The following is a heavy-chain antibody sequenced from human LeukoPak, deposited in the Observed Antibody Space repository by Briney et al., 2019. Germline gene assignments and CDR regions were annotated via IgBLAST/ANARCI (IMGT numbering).Heavy chain of an antibody. Sequence: VGSLRLSCAASGFTFSSYAMSWVRQAPGKGLEWVSAISGSGGSTYYADSVKGRFTISRDNSKNTPYLQMNSLRAEDTAVYYCAKDYGTIAVAGVTWFDPWGQGTLVTVSS. D-gene: IGHD6-19*01. CDR3: AKDYGTIAVAGVTWFDP. V-gene: IGHV3-23*01. CDR2: ISGSGGST. CDR1: GFTFSSYA. J-gene: IGHJ5*02.